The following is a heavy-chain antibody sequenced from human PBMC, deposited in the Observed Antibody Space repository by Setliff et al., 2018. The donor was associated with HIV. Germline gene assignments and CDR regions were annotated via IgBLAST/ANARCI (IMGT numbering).Heavy chain of an antibody. V-gene: IGHV1-69*01. CDR2: IIPIYGTP. CDR3: ARGDYGSGSYYPYYFYYGMDV. Sequence: YSINWVRQAPGQGLEWMGGIIPIYGTPIYAQKFQGRVTITADESTSTAYMELSSLRSEDTAVYYCARGDYGSGSYYPYYFYYGMDVWGQGTTVTVSS. D-gene: IGHD3-10*01. J-gene: IGHJ6*02. CDR1: YS.